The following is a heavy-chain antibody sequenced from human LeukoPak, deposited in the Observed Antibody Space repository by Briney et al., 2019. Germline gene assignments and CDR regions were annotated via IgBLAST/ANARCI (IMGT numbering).Heavy chain of an antibody. D-gene: IGHD1-1*01. J-gene: IGHJ4*02. CDR2: ISSSSSTI. Sequence: GRSLRLSCAASGFTFSSYGMHWVRQAPGKGLEWVSYISSSSSTIYYADSVKGRFTISRDNAKNSLYLQMNSLRAEDTAVYYCARDRWQLERPYYFDYWGQGTLVTVSS. CDR3: ARDRWQLERPYYFDY. CDR1: GFTFSSYG. V-gene: IGHV3-48*04.